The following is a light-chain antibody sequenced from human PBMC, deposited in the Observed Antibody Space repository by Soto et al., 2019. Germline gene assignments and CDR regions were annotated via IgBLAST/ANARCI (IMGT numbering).Light chain of an antibody. V-gene: IGKV2-28*01. CDR3: MQALQTPIT. CDR1: QSLLHGNAYNY. CDR2: LGS. J-gene: IGKJ5*01. Sequence: DLVMTQSPLSLPVTPGEPASISCRSSQSLLHGNAYNYLDWYLQKPGQSPQLLIYLGSNRASGVPDRISGSGSGTDFTLKISRVEAEDVGVYYCMQALQTPITFGQGTRLEIK.